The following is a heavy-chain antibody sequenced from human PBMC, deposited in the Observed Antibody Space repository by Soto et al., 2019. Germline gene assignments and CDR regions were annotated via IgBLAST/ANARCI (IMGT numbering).Heavy chain of an antibody. CDR1: GFTFSTHS. V-gene: IGHV3-21*04. Sequence: GGSLRLSCAASGFTFSTHSMNWVRQAPGKGLEWVSSITSSSSYIYYADSVKGRFTISRDNSKNTLYLQMNSLRAEDTAVYYCAKDNYGDYVGYFDYWGQGTLVTVSS. J-gene: IGHJ4*02. CDR2: ITSSSSYI. CDR3: AKDNYGDYVGYFDY. D-gene: IGHD4-17*01.